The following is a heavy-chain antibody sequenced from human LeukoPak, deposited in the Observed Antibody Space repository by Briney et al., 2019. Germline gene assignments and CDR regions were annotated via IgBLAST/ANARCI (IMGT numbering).Heavy chain of an antibody. V-gene: IGHV3-74*01. CDR1: GLTFSDFW. D-gene: IGHD5-18*01. CDR3: ATGHSYGYDY. CDR2: VKGDGRTT. Sequence: GGSLRLSCAASGLTFSDFWMHWVRQPPGKGLVWVALVKGDGRTTIYADSVKGRYTISRDNAKNTLYLQMNSLRADDSGVYYCATGHSYGYDYWGQGVLVTVSS. J-gene: IGHJ4*02.